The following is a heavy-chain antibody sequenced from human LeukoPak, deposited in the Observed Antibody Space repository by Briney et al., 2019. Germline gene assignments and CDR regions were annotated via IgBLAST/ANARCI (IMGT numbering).Heavy chain of an antibody. CDR2: ISAYNGNT. V-gene: IGHV1-18*01. CDR3: ARQTLGDSSGWYYYYMDV. D-gene: IGHD6-19*01. CDR1: GYTFTSYG. Sequence: ASVKVSCKASGYTFTSYGISWVRQAPGQGLEWMGWISAYNGNTNYAQKPQGRVTMTTDTSASTAYMELRSLRSDDTAVYYCARQTLGDSSGWYYYYMDVWGKGTTVTVSS. J-gene: IGHJ6*03.